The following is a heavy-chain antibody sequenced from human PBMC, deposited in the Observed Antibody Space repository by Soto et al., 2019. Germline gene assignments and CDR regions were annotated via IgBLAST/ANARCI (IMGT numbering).Heavy chain of an antibody. J-gene: IGHJ4*02. V-gene: IGHV4-39*01. Sequence: SETLSLTCTVSGGSISSSSYYWGWIRQPPGKGLEWIGSIYYSGSTYYNPSLKSRVTISVDTSKNQFSLKLSSVTAADTDVYYFARQRPYYYDSSGYYFDYWGQGTLVTVSS. CDR3: ARQRPYYYDSSGYYFDY. D-gene: IGHD3-22*01. CDR2: IYYSGST. CDR1: GGSISSSSYY.